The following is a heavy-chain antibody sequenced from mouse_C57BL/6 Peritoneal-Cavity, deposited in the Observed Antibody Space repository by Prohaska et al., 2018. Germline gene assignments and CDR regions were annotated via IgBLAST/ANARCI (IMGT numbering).Heavy chain of an antibody. J-gene: IGHJ2*01. CDR1: GYTFTDYY. D-gene: IGHD1-1*01. CDR2: INPYNGGT. CDR3: AKSDYGNPDD. Sequence: GASVKMSCKASGYTFTDYYMNWVKQSHGKSLEWIGVINPYNGGTSYNQKFKGKATLTVDKSSSTAYMELNSLTSEDSAVYYCAKSDYGNPDDWGQGTTLTVSS. V-gene: IGHV1-19*01.